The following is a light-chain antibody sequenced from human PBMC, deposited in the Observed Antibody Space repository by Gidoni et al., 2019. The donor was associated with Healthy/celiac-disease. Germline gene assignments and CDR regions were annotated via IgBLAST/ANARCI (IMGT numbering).Light chain of an antibody. CDR2: DAS. V-gene: IGKV3-11*01. Sequence: EIVLTQSPANLSLSPGERATLSCRASQSVSSYLAWYQQKPGQATRLLIYDASNRATGIPAMFSGSGSGTDFTLTISSLEPEVFAVYFCQQRSNLWTFGHXTKVEIK. CDR1: QSVSSY. CDR3: QQRSNLWT. J-gene: IGKJ1*01.